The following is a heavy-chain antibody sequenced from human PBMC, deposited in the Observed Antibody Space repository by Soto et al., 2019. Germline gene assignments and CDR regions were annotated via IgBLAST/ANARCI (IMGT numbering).Heavy chain of an antibody. Sequence: GASVKVSCKASGGTFSSYGISWVRQAPGQGLEWVGWISAYNGNTNYAQKLQGRVTMTTDTSTSTAYMVLRSLRSDDTAVYYCARDVGSSPIYYYFDYWGQGTLVTVSS. J-gene: IGHJ4*02. D-gene: IGHD1-26*01. V-gene: IGHV1-18*01. CDR3: ARDVGSSPIYYYFDY. CDR1: GGTFSSYG. CDR2: ISAYNGNT.